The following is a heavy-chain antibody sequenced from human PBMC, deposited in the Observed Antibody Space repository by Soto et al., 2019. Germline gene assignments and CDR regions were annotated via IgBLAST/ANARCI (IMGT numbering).Heavy chain of an antibody. V-gene: IGHV1-8*01. CDR2: MNPNSGNT. J-gene: IGHJ3*02. Sequence: QVQLVQSGAEVKKPGASVKVSCKASGYTFTSYDINWVRQATGQGLEWMGWMNPNSGNTGYAQKFQGRVTMTRNTSISTAYMELSSLRSEDTAVQYCAGEVGYCSGGSCGACDIWGQGTMVTDSS. CDR1: GYTFTSYD. CDR3: AGEVGYCSGGSCGACDI. D-gene: IGHD2-15*01.